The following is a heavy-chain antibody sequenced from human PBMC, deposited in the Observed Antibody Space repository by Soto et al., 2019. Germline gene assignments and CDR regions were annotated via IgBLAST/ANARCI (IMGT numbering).Heavy chain of an antibody. J-gene: IGHJ5*01. CDR1: GFTFSMSW. D-gene: IGHD6-13*01. Sequence: PGGSLRLSSVASGFTFSMSWMNWVRQAQGKGLQWVANINQDGREKSYVDTVKSRFTITKDNAKNSLLLQMDSPGVAGTSVYFCWRPYSSSRDFDPWGQGTLVTVSS. CDR3: WRPYSSSRDFDP. CDR2: INQDGREK. V-gene: IGHV3-7*01.